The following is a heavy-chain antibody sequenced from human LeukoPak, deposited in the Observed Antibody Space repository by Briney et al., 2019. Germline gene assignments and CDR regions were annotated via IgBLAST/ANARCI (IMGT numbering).Heavy chain of an antibody. D-gene: IGHD4-17*01. V-gene: IGHV5-51*01. Sequence: GESLKISCKGSGFSFTSYWMGWVRQLPGKGLDRMGIIYPGDSDTSYSPSFQGQVTISADKSISTAYLQWSSLNASDTAMYYCARHYGEEDYGDYRLVDYWGQGTLVTVSS. CDR2: IYPGDSDT. CDR3: ARHYGEEDYGDYRLVDY. J-gene: IGHJ4*02. CDR1: GFSFTSYW.